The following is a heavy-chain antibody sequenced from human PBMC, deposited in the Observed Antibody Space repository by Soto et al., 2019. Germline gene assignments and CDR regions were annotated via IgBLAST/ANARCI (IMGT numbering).Heavy chain of an antibody. D-gene: IGHD6-13*01. CDR3: ARAVDSSSWAPNWFDP. Sequence: QVQLVQSGAEVKKPGSSVKVSCKASGGTFSSYAISWVRQAPGQGLEWMGGIFPFFGTANYAQKFQGRVTITADESTSAAYMELSSLRSEDTAVYYCARAVDSSSWAPNWFDPWGQGTLVTVSS. CDR1: GGTFSSYA. V-gene: IGHV1-69*01. J-gene: IGHJ5*02. CDR2: IFPFFGTA.